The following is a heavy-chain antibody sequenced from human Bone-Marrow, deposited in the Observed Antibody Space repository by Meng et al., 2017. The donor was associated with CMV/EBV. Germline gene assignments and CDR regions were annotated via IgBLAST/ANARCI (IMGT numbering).Heavy chain of an antibody. CDR1: GYTFTSYY. J-gene: IGHJ6*02. CDR2: INPSGGST. D-gene: IGHD3-16*01. V-gene: IGHV1-46*01. CDR3: ARFVSYMITFGGVYYYGMDV. Sequence: ASVKVSCKASGYTFTSYYMHWVRQAPGQGLEWMGIINPSGGSTSYAQKFQGRVTMTRNTSISTAYMELSSLRSEDTAVYYCARFVSYMITFGGVYYYGMDVWGQGTTVTVSS.